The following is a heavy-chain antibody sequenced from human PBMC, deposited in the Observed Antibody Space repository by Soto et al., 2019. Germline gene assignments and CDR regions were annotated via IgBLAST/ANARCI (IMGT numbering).Heavy chain of an antibody. CDR3: AREAEGLPPNFCH. D-gene: IGHD1-7*01. CDR1: GFTFTRYS. Sequence: EVQLVESGGGLVKPGGSLRLSCAASGFTFTRYSMNWVRQAPGKGLEWVSSISSTTNYIYYGDSMKGRFTISRDNAKNSLYLEMNSLRGEDTGVYYCAREAEGLPPNFCHWGQGTLVTVSS. CDR2: ISSTTNYI. J-gene: IGHJ4*02. V-gene: IGHV3-21*06.